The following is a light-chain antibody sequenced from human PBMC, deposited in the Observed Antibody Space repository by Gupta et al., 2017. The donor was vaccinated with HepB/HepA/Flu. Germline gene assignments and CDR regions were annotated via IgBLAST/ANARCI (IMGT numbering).Light chain of an antibody. V-gene: IGKV3-11*01. CDR2: DAY. CDR3: QHRSNWPPIT. Sequence: EIVLTQSPAALSLSPGERATLSCRASQSVRSYLAWYQQKPGQAPRLLIYDAYNRDTGIPARFSGSGFGKDLTLTISSREQEDFAGYYCQHRSNWPPITFGQGTRLDIK. CDR1: QSVRSY. J-gene: IGKJ5*01.